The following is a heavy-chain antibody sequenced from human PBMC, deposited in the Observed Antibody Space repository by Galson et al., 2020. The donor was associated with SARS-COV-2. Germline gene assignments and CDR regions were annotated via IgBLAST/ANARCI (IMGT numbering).Heavy chain of an antibody. CDR2: IYHSGST. Sequence: SETLSLTCAVSGCSISSSNWWCLVRQPPGKGLEWIGVIYHSGSTNYNTSLKSRVTISVDKSKNQFSLKLSSLTSADTAVYYCAGYCSGTCCSGFDVWGQGTPVTVSS. D-gene: IGHD2-2*01. V-gene: IGHV4-4*02. CDR3: AGYCSGTCCSGFDV. J-gene: IGHJ6*02. CDR1: GCSISSSNW.